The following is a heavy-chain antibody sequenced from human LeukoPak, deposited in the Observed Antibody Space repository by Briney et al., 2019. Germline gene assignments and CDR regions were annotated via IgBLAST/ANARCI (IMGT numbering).Heavy chain of an antibody. Sequence: PGGSLRLSCAASGFTFSSYWMTWVRQARGKGLEWVAKIKKDGSEKDYVDSVKGRFTISRDNAKNSLYLQMNSLRAEDTAVYYCARGPTTVTGMDVWGKGTTVTVSS. CDR1: GFTFSSYW. CDR2: IKKDGSEK. V-gene: IGHV3-7*01. D-gene: IGHD4-17*01. CDR3: ARGPTTVTGMDV. J-gene: IGHJ6*03.